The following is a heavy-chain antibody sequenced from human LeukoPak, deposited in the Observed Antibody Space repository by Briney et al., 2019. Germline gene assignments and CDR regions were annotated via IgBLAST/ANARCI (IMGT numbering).Heavy chain of an antibody. Sequence: GRSLTLSCAASGFTFSSYGMHWVRQAPGKGLEWVVVISYDGSNKYYADSVKGRFTISRDNSKNTLYRQMNSLRAEDTAVYYCAKSGASRVPEIPAAPLEFWGQGTLVTVPS. J-gene: IGHJ4*02. CDR3: AKSGASRVPEIPAAPLEF. V-gene: IGHV3-30*18. D-gene: IGHD2-2*01. CDR1: GFTFSSYG. CDR2: ISYDGSNK.